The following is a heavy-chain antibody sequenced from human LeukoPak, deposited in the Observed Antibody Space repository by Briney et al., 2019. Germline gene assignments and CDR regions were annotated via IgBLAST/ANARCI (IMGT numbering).Heavy chain of an antibody. CDR1: GYSISSGYY. J-gene: IGHJ4*02. V-gene: IGHV4-38-2*02. CDR3: ARDRAVGGFDY. Sequence: SETLSLTCAVSGYSISSGYYWGWIRQPPGKGLEWIGNIYHTGSTYYNPSLKSRVTISVDTSENQFSLKLSSVTAADTAVYYCARDRAVGGFDYWGQGTLVTVSS. CDR2: IYHTGST. D-gene: IGHD2-15*01.